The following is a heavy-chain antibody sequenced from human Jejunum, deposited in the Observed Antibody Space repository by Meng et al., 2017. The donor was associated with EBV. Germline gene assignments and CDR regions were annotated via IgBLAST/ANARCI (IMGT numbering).Heavy chain of an antibody. J-gene: IGHJ4*02. D-gene: IGHD6-6*01. CDR3: ARDGPQSLSSFDY. Sequence: VRLNQSCPGLGKPSPTRSSPCVISGDSVSSDGAAWNWIRQSPSRVLEWLGRTFYRARWFYDYAPSVNSRITINSDTSKNQFSLYLDSVTPEDTAVYYCARDGPQSLSSFDYWGQGTLVTVSS. V-gene: IGHV6-1*01. CDR1: GDSVSSDGAA. CDR2: TFYRARWFY.